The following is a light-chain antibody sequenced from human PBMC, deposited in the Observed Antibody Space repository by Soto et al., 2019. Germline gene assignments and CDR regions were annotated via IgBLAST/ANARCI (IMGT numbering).Light chain of an antibody. CDR1: QSVGSTY. CDR3: QQYNNWPPIT. V-gene: IGKV3-20*01. J-gene: IGKJ5*01. CDR2: GAS. Sequence: EIVFTKSPGTLYLSPGERATLSCRASQSVGSTYLAWYQQKPGQAPRLLIYGASSRATGIPDRFSGSGSGTDFTLTISSLQSEDFAVYYCQQYNNWPPITFGQGTRLENK.